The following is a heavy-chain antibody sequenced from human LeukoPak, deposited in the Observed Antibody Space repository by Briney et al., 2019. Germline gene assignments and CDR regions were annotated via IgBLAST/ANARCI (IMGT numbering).Heavy chain of an antibody. CDR1: GGTFSSYA. V-gene: IGHV1-69*04. CDR3: ARDAAPGYSSSWPGWWFDP. Sequence: SVKVSCKASGGTFSSYAISWVRQAPGRGLEWMGRIIPILGIANDAQKFQGRVTITADKSTSTAYMELSSLRSEDTAVYYCARDAAPGYSSSWPGWWFDPWGQGTLVTVSS. J-gene: IGHJ5*02. D-gene: IGHD6-13*01. CDR2: IIPILGIA.